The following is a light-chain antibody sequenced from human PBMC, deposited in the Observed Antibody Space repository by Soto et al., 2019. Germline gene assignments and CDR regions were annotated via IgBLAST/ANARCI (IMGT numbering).Light chain of an antibody. CDR3: QQRRYWPVT. CDR2: DAS. CDR1: QSVSSY. Sequence: EIVLTQSPAILSMSPGERATLSCRASQSVSSYFACYQQKPGQAPRLLIYDASNRATGVPARFSGSGSGTDFTLTISSLEPEDFAVYYCQQRRYWPVTFGQGTQVESK. V-gene: IGKV3-11*01. J-gene: IGKJ1*01.